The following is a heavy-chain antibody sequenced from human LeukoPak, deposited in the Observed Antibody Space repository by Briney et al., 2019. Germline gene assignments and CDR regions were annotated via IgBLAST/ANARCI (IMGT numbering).Heavy chain of an antibody. CDR3: ARDARRRDGYNNHDRDAFDI. CDR1: GGSFSGYY. D-gene: IGHD5-24*01. J-gene: IGHJ3*02. V-gene: IGHV4-34*01. CDR2: INHSGST. Sequence: PSETLSLTCAVYGGSFSGYYWSWIRQPPGKGLEWIGEINHSGSTNYNPSLKSRVTISVDTSKNQFSLKLSSVTAADTAVYYCARDARRRDGYNNHDRDAFDIWGQGTMVTVSS.